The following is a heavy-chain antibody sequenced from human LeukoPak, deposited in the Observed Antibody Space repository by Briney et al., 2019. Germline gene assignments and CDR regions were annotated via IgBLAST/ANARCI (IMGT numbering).Heavy chain of an antibody. V-gene: IGHV1-69*04. Sequence: GASVKVSCKASGGTFNSYSISWVRQAPGQGLEWMGRISPMLHIPNYAHKFQGRVTITADKSTTTAYMELSGLRSEDTAVYYCARDFKESNWNDGHWFDPWGQGTLVTVSS. CDR3: ARDFKESNWNDGHWFDP. CDR2: ISPMLHIP. D-gene: IGHD1-20*01. CDR1: GGTFNSYS. J-gene: IGHJ5*02.